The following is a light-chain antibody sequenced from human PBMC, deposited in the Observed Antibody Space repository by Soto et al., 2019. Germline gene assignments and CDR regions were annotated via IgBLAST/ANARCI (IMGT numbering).Light chain of an antibody. CDR3: SSYELIGSLI. V-gene: IGLV2-23*01. Sequence: QSALTQPASVSGSPGQSITISCTGTSSDVGRYNLVSWYQHHPGKAPKLMIYEGTKRPSGISNRFSGSKSGNTASLTISGLQAEDEADYYCSSYELIGSLIFGGGTKLTVL. J-gene: IGLJ2*01. CDR2: EGT. CDR1: SSDVGRYNL.